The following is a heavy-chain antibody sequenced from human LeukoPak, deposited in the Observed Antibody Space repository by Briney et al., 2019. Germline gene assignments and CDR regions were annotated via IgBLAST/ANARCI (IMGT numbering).Heavy chain of an antibody. D-gene: IGHD5-12*01. J-gene: IGHJ3*02. V-gene: IGHV5-51*01. Sequence: KSGESLKISCKGSGYSFTSYWIGWVRQMPGKGLEWMGIMYPGDSDTRYSPSFQGQVTISADKSISTAYLQWSSLKASDTAMYYCVRDALLPGALRSVFDIWGQGTMVTVSS. CDR1: GYSFTSYW. CDR2: MYPGDSDT. CDR3: VRDALLPGALRSVFDI.